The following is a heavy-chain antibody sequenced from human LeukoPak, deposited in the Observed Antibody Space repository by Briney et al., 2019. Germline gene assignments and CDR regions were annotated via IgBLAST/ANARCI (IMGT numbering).Heavy chain of an antibody. J-gene: IGHJ4*02. CDR2: ISASGGST. V-gene: IGHV3-23*01. CDR3: ASPRRSSSWYLYYFDY. CDR1: GFTFSSYA. Sequence: GSLRLSCAASGFTFSSYAMSWVRQAPGKGLEWVSAISASGGSTYYADSVKGRFTLSRDNSKNTLYLQMNSLRAEDTAVYYCASPRRSSSWYLYYFDYWGQGTLVTVSS. D-gene: IGHD6-13*01.